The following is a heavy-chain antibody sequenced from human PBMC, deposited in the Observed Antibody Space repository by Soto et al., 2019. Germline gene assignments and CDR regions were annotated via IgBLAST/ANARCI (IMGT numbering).Heavy chain of an antibody. CDR3: VRSGDNYNLLDY. J-gene: IGHJ4*02. CDR1: GFTFSDHY. V-gene: IGHV3-11*06. CDR2: SSNSGSFT. D-gene: IGHD1-1*01. Sequence: GGSLRLSCAASGFTFSDHYMSWIRQAPGKGLEWIGYSSNSGSFTRYADSVRGRFSISRDNAKNSLYLQINSLRGDDTAIYYCVRSGDNYNLLDYWGQGTPVTVSS.